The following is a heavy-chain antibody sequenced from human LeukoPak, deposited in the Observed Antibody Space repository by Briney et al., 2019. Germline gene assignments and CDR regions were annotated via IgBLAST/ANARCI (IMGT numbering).Heavy chain of an antibody. CDR3: ARDCSGRNWARDFDY. CDR2: ISSNSRTI. CDR1: GFTFSEYS. Sequence: GGSLRLSCAASGFTFSEYSLIWVRQAPGEGLEWVSYISSNSRTIYYADSVEGRFTMSRDNDKNSMYLQMNSLRAEDTAVYYCARDCSGRNWARDFDYWGQGTLVTVSS. V-gene: IGHV3-48*01. J-gene: IGHJ4*02. D-gene: IGHD2-15*01.